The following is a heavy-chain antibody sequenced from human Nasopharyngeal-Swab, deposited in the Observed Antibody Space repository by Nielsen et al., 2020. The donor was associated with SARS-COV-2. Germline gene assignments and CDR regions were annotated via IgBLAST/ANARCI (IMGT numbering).Heavy chain of an antibody. V-gene: IGHV3-11*05. D-gene: IGHD5-18*01. CDR1: GFTFTDYY. CDR2: ISSSTTNA. Sequence: GESLKISCEASGFTFTDYYMTWIRQPPGKGLEWISYISSSTTNANSADSVRGRFTISRDNTKNSVYLQMNTLRAEDTAVYYCAGATQLWLPADYWGQGTLVTVSS. J-gene: IGHJ4*02. CDR3: AGATQLWLPADY.